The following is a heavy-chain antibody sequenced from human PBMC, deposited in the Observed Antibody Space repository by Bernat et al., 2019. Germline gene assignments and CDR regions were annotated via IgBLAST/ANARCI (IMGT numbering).Heavy chain of an antibody. CDR1: GFTFSDYF. CDR3: ARGQSRTSGWFDY. D-gene: IGHD6-19*01. Sequence: VQLVESGGGLVQPGRSLRLSCAASGFTFSDYFMSWIRQAPGKGLEWVSYISSSGSSIYYTDSVKGRFTISRDNTKNSLFLQMTSLRTEDTAIYYCARGQSRTSGWFDYWGQGTLVTVSS. J-gene: IGHJ4*02. V-gene: IGHV3-11*01. CDR2: ISSSGSSI.